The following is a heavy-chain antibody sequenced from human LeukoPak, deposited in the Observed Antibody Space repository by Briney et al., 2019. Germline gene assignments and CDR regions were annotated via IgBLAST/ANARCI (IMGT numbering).Heavy chain of an antibody. J-gene: IGHJ4*02. CDR3: ARGVAAAETYYFDY. D-gene: IGHD6-13*01. CDR1: GYTFTSYD. CDR2: MNPNSGNT. V-gene: IGHV1-8*01. Sequence: ASVTVSCKASGYTFTSYDINWVRQATGQGLEWMGWMNPNSGNTGYAQKFQGRVTMTRNTSISTAYMELSSLRSEDTAVYYCARGVAAAETYYFDYWGQGTLVTVSS.